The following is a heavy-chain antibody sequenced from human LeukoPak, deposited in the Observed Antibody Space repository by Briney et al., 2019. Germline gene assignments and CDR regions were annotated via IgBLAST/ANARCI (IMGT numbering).Heavy chain of an antibody. D-gene: IGHD6-19*01. CDR2: ISWNSGSI. J-gene: IGHJ4*02. CDR1: GFTFDDYA. Sequence: PGGSLRLSCAASGFTFDDYAMHWVRQAPGKGLEWVSGISWNSGSIGYADSVKGRFTISRDNAKNSLYLQMNSLRAEDMALYYSARDPWKHSSGWYGYWGQGTLVTVSS. CDR3: ARDPWKHSSGWYGY. V-gene: IGHV3-9*03.